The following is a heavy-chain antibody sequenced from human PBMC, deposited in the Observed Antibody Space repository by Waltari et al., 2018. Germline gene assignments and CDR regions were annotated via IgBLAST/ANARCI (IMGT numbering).Heavy chain of an antibody. CDR3: ARDGSGIAVAGRTFGY. D-gene: IGHD6-19*01. CDR2: INPNSGGT. Sequence: QVQLVQSGAAVTKPGASVKVSCKAYGDTFTGYYMHWVRQAPGQGLEWMGWINPNSGGTNYAQKFQGRVTMTRDTSISTAYMELSRLRSDDTAVYYCARDGSGIAVAGRTFGYWGQGTLVTVSS. CDR1: GDTFTGYY. V-gene: IGHV1-2*02. J-gene: IGHJ4*02.